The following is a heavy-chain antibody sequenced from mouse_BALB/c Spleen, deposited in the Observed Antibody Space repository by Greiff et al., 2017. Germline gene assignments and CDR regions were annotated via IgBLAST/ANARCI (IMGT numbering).Heavy chain of an antibody. J-gene: IGHJ2*01. CDR3: ARGVGRSFDY. V-gene: IGHV3-6*02. D-gene: IGHD4-1*01. CDR2: ISYDGSN. Sequence: EVKLQESGPGLVKPSQSLSLSCSATGYSITSGYFWNWIRQLPGNKLEWMGYISYDGSNNYNPSLKNRISITRDTSKNQFFLQLNSVTTEDTATYCCARGVGRSFDYWGQGTTLTVSS. CDR1: GYSITSGYF.